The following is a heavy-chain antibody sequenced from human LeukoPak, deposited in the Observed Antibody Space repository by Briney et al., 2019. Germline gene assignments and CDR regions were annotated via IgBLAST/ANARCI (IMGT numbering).Heavy chain of an antibody. D-gene: IGHD4-17*01. J-gene: IGHJ2*01. Sequence: GGSLRLSCAASGFTFSSYAMSWVRQAPGKGLEWVSAISGSGGSTYYADSVKGRFTISRDNARNMLYLQMSSLRAEDTAVYYCARDYGDNLTYWYFDLWGRGTLVSVSS. CDR1: GFTFSSYA. V-gene: IGHV3-23*01. CDR2: ISGSGGST. CDR3: ARDYGDNLTYWYFDL.